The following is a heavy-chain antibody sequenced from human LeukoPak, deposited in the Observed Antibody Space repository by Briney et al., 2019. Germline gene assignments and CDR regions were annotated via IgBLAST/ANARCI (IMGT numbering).Heavy chain of an antibody. CDR2: INTDGSST. CDR1: GFTFSNYW. J-gene: IGHJ4*02. D-gene: IGHD2/OR15-2a*01. Sequence: GGSLRLSRAASGFTFSNYWMHWVRQAPGKGLVWVSRINTDGSSTIYADSVKGRFTISRDNAKNTLCLQMNSLRAEDTAVYYCAREAGLSLWGQGTLVTVSS. V-gene: IGHV3-74*01. CDR3: AREAGLSL.